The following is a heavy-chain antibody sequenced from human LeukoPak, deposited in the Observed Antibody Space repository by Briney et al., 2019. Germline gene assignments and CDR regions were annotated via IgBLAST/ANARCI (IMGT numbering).Heavy chain of an antibody. D-gene: IGHD3-22*01. V-gene: IGHV4-59*12. Sequence: PSETLSLTCTVSGGSISSYYWSWIRQPPGKGLEWIGYIYYSGSTFYNPSLKSRVTISVDTSKNQFSVKLSSVTAADTAVYYCARDLIYDTSGYPTTGAFDIWGQGTTVIVSS. J-gene: IGHJ3*02. CDR2: IYYSGST. CDR1: GGSISSYY. CDR3: ARDLIYDTSGYPTTGAFDI.